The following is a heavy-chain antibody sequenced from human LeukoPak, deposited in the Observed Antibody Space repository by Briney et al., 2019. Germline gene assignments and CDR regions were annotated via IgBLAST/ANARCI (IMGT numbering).Heavy chain of an antibody. V-gene: IGHV3-7*03. CDR1: GFAFSTYW. CDR2: IKQDRNEK. J-gene: IGHJ4*02. CDR3: AREKSYGADFDY. D-gene: IGHD4-17*01. Sequence: GGSLRLSCAASGFAFSTYWMSWVRQAPGKGLEWVANIKQDRNEKYYVDSVKGRFTISGDNAKNSLYLQMNSLRAEDTAVYYCAREKSYGADFDYWGQGTLVTVSS.